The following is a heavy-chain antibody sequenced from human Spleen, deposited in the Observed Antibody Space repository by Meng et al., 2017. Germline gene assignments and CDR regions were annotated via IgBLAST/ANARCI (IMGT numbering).Heavy chain of an antibody. V-gene: IGHV3-23*01. D-gene: IGHD3-3*01. J-gene: IGHJ6*02. CDR3: AKESGRYYDFWSGYFGDQENCYYYGMDV. CDR2: ISGSGGST. Sequence: GGSLRLSCAASGFRFSSYAMNWVRQAPGKGLEWVSAISGSGGSTYYADSVKGRFTISRDNSKNTLYLQMNSLRAEDTAVYYCAKESGRYYDFWSGYFGDQENCYYYGMDVWGQGTRVTVSS. CDR1: GFRFSSYA.